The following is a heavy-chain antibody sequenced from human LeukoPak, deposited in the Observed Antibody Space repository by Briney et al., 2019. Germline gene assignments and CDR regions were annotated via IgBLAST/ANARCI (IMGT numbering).Heavy chain of an antibody. V-gene: IGHV4-4*07. CDR3: ATYRITMIVVAKPGYFDL. Sequence: PSETLSLTCTLSGGSISRYYWSWIRQPAGKGLEWIGRVYSSGSTNYNPSLKSRVTISVDTSKNQFSLKLSSVTAADTAVYYCATYRITMIVVAKPGYFDLWGRGTLVTVSS. CDR2: VYSSGST. J-gene: IGHJ2*01. CDR1: GGSISRYY. D-gene: IGHD3-22*01.